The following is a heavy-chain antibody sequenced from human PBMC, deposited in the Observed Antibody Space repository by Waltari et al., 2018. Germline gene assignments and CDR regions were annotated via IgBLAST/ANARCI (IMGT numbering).Heavy chain of an antibody. J-gene: IGHJ3*02. CDR1: GGTVSSYG. CDR3: ARVWIGQGAFDI. V-gene: IGHV1-69*08. Sequence: QVQLVQSGAEVKKTGSSVQVSWMACGGTVSSYGTRWVRQAPGQGLGWLGMIIPIFGTANYAQKFQGRVTITADKSTSTADMELSSLRSEDTSVYYCARVWIGQGAFDIWGQGTMVTVSS. D-gene: IGHD2-2*03. CDR2: IIPIFGTA.